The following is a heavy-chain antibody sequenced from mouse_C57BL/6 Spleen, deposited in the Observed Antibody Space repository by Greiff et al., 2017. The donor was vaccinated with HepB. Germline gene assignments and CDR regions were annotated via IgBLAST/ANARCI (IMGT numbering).Heavy chain of an antibody. CDR2: IDPSDSYT. J-gene: IGHJ1*03. CDR1: GYTFTSYW. D-gene: IGHD1-1*01. CDR3: ARYYGSRGYFDV. V-gene: IGHV1-69*01. Sequence: QVQLQQPGAELVMPGASVKLSCKASGYTFTSYWMHWVKQRPGQGLEWIGEIDPSDSYTNYNQKFKGKSTLTVDKSSSTAYMQLGSLTSEDSAVYYCARYYGSRGYFDVWGTGTTVTVSS.